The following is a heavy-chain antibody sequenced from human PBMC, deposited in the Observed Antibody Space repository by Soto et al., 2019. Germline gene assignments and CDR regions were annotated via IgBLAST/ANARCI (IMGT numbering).Heavy chain of an antibody. CDR2: ISSSGSTI. Sequence: GGSLRLSCAASGFTFSDYYMSWIRQAPGKGLEWVSYISSSGSTIYYADSVKGRFTISRDNAKNSLYLQMNSLIAEDTAVYYCARNNCSGGSCYSVRRGGASAYWGQGTLVTVSS. CDR3: ARNNCSGGSCYSVRRGGASAY. D-gene: IGHD2-15*01. V-gene: IGHV3-11*01. CDR1: GFTFSDYY. J-gene: IGHJ4*02.